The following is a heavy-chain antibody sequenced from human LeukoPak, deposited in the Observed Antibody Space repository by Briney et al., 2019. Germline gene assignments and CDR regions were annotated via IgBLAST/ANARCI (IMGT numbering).Heavy chain of an antibody. CDR3: ARERVRGAFDI. Sequence: ASVKVSCKVSGYTFTSYGISWVRQAPGQGLEWRGWISAYNANTNYAQKLQGRVTITTDTSTSTAYMELRSLRSDDTAVYYCARERVRGAFDIWGQGTMVTVSS. CDR2: ISAYNANT. CDR1: GYTFTSYG. V-gene: IGHV1-18*01. J-gene: IGHJ3*02.